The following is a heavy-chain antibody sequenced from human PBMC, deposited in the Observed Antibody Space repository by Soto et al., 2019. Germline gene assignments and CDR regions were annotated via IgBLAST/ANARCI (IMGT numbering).Heavy chain of an antibody. CDR2: VYYSGSS. CDR1: GGSISSYY. CDR3: ARVGERWQYFDWFYYFDS. V-gene: IGHV4-59*01. Sequence: SETLSLTCTVSGGSISSYYWSWIRQPPGKGLEWIGYVYYSGSSTSNPSLKSRVTMSADTSKNQLSLKVRSVTAADTAVYYCARVGERWQYFDWFYYFDSWGQGALVTVS. D-gene: IGHD3-9*01. J-gene: IGHJ4*02.